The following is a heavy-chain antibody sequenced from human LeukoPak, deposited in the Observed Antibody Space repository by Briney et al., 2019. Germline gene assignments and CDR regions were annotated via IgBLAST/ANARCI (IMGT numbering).Heavy chain of an antibody. D-gene: IGHD6-19*01. Sequence: PGGSLRLSCAASGFTFSSYAMRWVRQAPGKGLEWVSAISGSGGSTYYADSVKGRFTISRDNSKNTLYLQMNSLRAEDTAVYYCAKDLGDSSGWFPPYGMDVWGQGTTVTVSS. CDR3: AKDLGDSSGWFPPYGMDV. J-gene: IGHJ6*02. CDR1: GFTFSSYA. CDR2: ISGSGGST. V-gene: IGHV3-23*01.